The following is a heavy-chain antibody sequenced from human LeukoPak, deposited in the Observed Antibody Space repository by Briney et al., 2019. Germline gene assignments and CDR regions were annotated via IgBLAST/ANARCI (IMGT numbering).Heavy chain of an antibody. CDR3: ARDWVSGPMDV. CDR1: GYSISSGND. CDR2: IYHSGVT. Sequence: SETLSLTCSVAGYSISSGNDWGWIRQAPGKGLEWIGAIYHSGVTYYNPSLKGRVTLSVDTSKNQFSLKLSSVTAADTAVYYCARDWVSGPMDVWGKGTTVTVSS. V-gene: IGHV4-38-2*02. J-gene: IGHJ6*03. D-gene: IGHD2-8*02.